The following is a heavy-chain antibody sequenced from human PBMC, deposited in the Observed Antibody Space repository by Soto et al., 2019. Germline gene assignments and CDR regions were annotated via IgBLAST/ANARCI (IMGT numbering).Heavy chain of an antibody. CDR3: ARESDSSMDV. CDR2: INHSGST. V-gene: IGHV4-34*01. J-gene: IGHJ6*04. Sequence: SETLSLTCAVYGGSFSGYYWSWIRQPPGKGLEWIGEINHSGSTNYNPSLKSRVTISVDTSKNQFSLKLSSVTAADTAVYYCARESDSSMDVWGKGTTVTVSS. CDR1: GGSFSGYY.